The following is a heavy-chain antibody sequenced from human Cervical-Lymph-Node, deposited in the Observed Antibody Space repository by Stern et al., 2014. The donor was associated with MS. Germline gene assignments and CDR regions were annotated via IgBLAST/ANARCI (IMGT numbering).Heavy chain of an antibody. V-gene: IGHV1-58*01. CDR1: GFTFTSSA. J-gene: IGHJ4*02. Sequence: QLVQSGPEVKKPGTSVKVSCKASGFTFTSSAVQWVRQARVQRIAWIGWTVVCRGKTNHAQKFQERVTITRDMSTSTAYMELSSLRSEDTAVYYCAADRGSGTLDYWGQGTLVTVSS. CDR2: TVVCRGKT. D-gene: IGHD3-16*01. CDR3: AADRGSGTLDY.